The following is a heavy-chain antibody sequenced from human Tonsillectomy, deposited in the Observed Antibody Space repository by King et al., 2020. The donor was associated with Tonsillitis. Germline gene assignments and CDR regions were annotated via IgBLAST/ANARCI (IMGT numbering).Heavy chain of an antibody. Sequence: VQLVESGGGLVQPGGSLRLSCAASGFTFSSYAMNWVRQAPGKGLEWVSAISGGGGRTYYADSVKGRFIVSRDNSENTLFLEMDSLRAEDTAVYYCANAEYHYGSGGLLLPPYWFDPWGQGTLVTVSS. J-gene: IGHJ5*02. CDR1: GFTFSSYA. V-gene: IGHV3-23*04. CDR3: ANAEYHYGSGGLLLPPYWFDP. D-gene: IGHD3-10*01. CDR2: ISGGGGRT.